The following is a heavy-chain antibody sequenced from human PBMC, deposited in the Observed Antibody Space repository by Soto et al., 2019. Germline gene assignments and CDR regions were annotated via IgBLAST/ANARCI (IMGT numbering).Heavy chain of an antibody. CDR3: ARYRISGSWSKFDY. J-gene: IGHJ4*02. CDR1: GLTISSASYY. D-gene: IGHD6-13*01. CDR2: IYYNGST. V-gene: IGHV4-31*03. Sequence: SETLSLTCTVSGLTISSASYYWSWIRQHPGKGLEWVGNIYYNGSTYYSPSLKSRVTLWVDTSKNQFSLRLASVTAADTAVYYCARYRISGSWSKFDYWGRGTLVTVSS.